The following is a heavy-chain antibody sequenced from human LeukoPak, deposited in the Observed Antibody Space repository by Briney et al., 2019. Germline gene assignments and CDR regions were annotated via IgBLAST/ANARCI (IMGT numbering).Heavy chain of an antibody. CDR2: ISGSGGST. Sequence: GGSLRLSCAASGFTFSSYAMSWVRQAPGKGLEWVSAISGSGGSTYYADSVKGRFTISRDNSKNTLYLQMNSLRAEDTAVYYCAKDYYDSGSTPHYYYYYGMDVWGQGTTVTVSS. CDR3: AKDYYDSGSTPHYYYYYGMDV. CDR1: GFTFSSYA. D-gene: IGHD3-22*01. V-gene: IGHV3-23*01. J-gene: IGHJ6*02.